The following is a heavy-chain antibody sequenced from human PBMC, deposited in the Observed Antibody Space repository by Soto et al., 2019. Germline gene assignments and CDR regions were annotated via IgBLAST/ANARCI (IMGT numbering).Heavy chain of an antibody. D-gene: IGHD3-22*01. CDR2: IDPSDSYT. CDR1: GYSFTGYW. CDR3: ARHGQDDSTGYYYYYYGMDV. V-gene: IGHV5-10-1*01. J-gene: IGHJ6*02. Sequence: PRESLKISCKGSGYSFTGYWISWVRQMPGKGLEWMGRIDPSDSYTNYSPSFQGHVTISADKSISTAYLQWSSLKASDTAMYYCARHGQDDSTGYYYYYYGMDVWGQGTTVTVSS.